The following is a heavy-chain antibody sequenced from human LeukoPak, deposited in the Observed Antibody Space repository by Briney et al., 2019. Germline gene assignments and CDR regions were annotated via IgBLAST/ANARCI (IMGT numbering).Heavy chain of an antibody. V-gene: IGHV1-24*01. CDR1: GYTLTELS. CDR2: FDPEDGET. CDR3: AVVGATANYFDY. J-gene: IGHJ4*02. Sequence: ASVRVSCMVSGYTLTELSMHWVRQAPGKGLEWMGGFDPEDGETIYAQKFQGRVTMTEDTSTDTAYMELSSLRSEDTAVYYCAVVGATANYFDYWGQGTLVTVSS. D-gene: IGHD1-26*01.